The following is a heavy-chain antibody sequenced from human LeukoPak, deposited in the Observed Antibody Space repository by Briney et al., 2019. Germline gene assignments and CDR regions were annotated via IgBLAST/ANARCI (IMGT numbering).Heavy chain of an antibody. V-gene: IGHV3-48*04. CDR3: AGWLQL. CDR2: ISGSGTII. J-gene: IGHJ4*02. D-gene: IGHD5-24*01. Sequence: GRSLRLSCAASGFTFSNYGMHWVRQAPGKGLEWVSYISGSGTIINYADSVKGRFTVSRDNAKNSLYLQMNSLRVEDTAVYYCAGWLQLWGQGTLVTVSS. CDR1: GFTFSNYG.